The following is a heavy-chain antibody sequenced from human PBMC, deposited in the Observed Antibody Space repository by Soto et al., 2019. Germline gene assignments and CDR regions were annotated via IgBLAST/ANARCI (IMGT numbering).Heavy chain of an antibody. D-gene: IGHD2-2*01. CDR1: GYTFTSFG. V-gene: IGHV1-18*01. Sequence: QVQLVQSGGEVKKPGASVKVSCKASGYTFTSFGVSWVRQAPGQGLEWMGWISTYNGDTRYLQKFQGRVTMTTDTATTTVYMELRSLRSDDTAVYYCERDDCVSTSCYVAHWGQGTLVTVSS. CDR3: ERDDCVSTSCYVAH. J-gene: IGHJ1*01. CDR2: ISTYNGDT.